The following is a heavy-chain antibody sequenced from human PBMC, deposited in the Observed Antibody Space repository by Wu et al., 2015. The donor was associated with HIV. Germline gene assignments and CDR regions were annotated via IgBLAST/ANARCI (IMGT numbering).Heavy chain of an antibody. CDR2: INPQSDDT. J-gene: IGHJ4*02. CDR1: GYSFVRYS. Sequence: QVQLVQSGGEVKKPGASVKVSCKASGYSFVRYSLNWVRQAPGQGLEWMGCINPQSDDTKYAQKFQGRVTMTRDTSTNTAYMELSGLTFDDTAMYYCLTAIDGIVYWGQGPLVTVSS. D-gene: IGHD5-24*01. CDR3: LTAIDGIVY. V-gene: IGHV1-2*02.